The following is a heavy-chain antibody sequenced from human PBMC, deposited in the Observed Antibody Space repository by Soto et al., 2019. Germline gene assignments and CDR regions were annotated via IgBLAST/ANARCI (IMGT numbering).Heavy chain of an antibody. D-gene: IGHD3-10*01. CDR1: GFTFGDYA. Sequence: GGSLRLSCTAAGFTFGDYAMSWVRQAPGKGLEWVGYIRSKASGGTSEYAASVKGRFTFSRDDSKSTAYLQMNSLKIEDTAIYYCTRDQPITPWGQGTMVTVSS. CDR2: IRSKASGGTS. CDR3: TRDQPITP. J-gene: IGHJ3*01. V-gene: IGHV3-49*04.